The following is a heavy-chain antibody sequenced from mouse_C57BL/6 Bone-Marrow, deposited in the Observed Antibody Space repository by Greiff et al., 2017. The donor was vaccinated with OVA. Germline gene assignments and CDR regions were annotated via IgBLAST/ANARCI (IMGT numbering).Heavy chain of an antibody. Sequence: EVMLVESGGDLVKPGGSLKLSCAASGFTFSSYGMSWVRQTPDKRLEWVATISSGGSYTYYPDSVKGRFTISRDNAKNTLYLQMSSLKAEDTAMDYCERQLLPPYAMDYWGQGTSVTVSS. V-gene: IGHV5-6*02. CDR3: ERQLLPPYAMDY. J-gene: IGHJ4*01. CDR1: GFTFSSYG. D-gene: IGHD1-1*01. CDR2: ISSGGSYT.